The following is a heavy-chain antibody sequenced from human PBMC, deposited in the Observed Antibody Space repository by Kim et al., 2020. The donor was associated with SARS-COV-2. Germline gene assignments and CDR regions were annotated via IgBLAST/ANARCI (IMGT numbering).Heavy chain of an antibody. V-gene: IGHV3-30*02. Sequence: YYADSVKGRFTISRDNSKNTLYLQMNSLRAEDTAVYYCSYSSGYYYPFDYWGQGTLVTVSS. J-gene: IGHJ4*02. D-gene: IGHD3-22*01. CDR3: SYSSGYYYPFDY.